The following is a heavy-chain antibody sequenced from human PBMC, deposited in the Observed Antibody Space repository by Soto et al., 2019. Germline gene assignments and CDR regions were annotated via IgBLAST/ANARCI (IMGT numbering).Heavy chain of an antibody. Sequence: QVQLQQWGAGLLKPSETLSLTCAVYGGSFSGYYWSWIRQPPGKGLEWIGEINHIGSTNYNPSLKSRVTTSVDTSKNQFSQRLSSVTAADTAVYYCARSPPRYCSGGSCYGGLRVWGQGTLVTVSS. CDR1: GGSFSGYY. J-gene: IGHJ1*01. CDR3: ARSPPRYCSGGSCYGGLRV. V-gene: IGHV4-34*01. CDR2: INHIGST. D-gene: IGHD2-15*01.